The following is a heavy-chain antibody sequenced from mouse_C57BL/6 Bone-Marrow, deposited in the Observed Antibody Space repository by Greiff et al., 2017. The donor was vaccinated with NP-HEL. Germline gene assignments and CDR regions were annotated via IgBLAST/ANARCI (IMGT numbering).Heavy chain of an antibody. Sequence: EVQLQQSGPVLVKPGASVKMSCKASGYTFTDYYMNWVKQSTGKSLEWIGVINPYNGGTSYNQKFKGKATLTVDKSSSTAYMELNSLTSEDSAVYYCARKRDPFDYWGQGTTLTVSS. V-gene: IGHV1-19*01. CDR3: ARKRDPFDY. CDR1: GYTFTDYY. J-gene: IGHJ2*01. CDR2: INPYNGGT.